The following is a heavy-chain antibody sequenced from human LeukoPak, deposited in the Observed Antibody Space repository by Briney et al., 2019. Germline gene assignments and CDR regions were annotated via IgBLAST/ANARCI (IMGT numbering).Heavy chain of an antibody. Sequence: ASVKVSCKASGYTFTSYDINWVRQATGQGIEWMGWMNPNSGNTGYAQKFQGRVTMTRNTSISTAYMELSSLRSEDTAVYYCARGRRYYYDSSGYSYYFDYWGQGTLVTVSS. V-gene: IGHV1-8*01. CDR2: MNPNSGNT. D-gene: IGHD3-22*01. CDR1: GYTFTSYD. J-gene: IGHJ4*02. CDR3: ARGRRYYYDSSGYSYYFDY.